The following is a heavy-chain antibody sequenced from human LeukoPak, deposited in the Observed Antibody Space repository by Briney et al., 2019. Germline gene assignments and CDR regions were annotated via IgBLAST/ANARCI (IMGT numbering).Heavy chain of an antibody. D-gene: IGHD6-13*01. Sequence: SGGSLRPSCAASGFSFSTYWMSWVRQTPEKGLEFVANIDQGGSVRNYMDSLKGRRTISRDNAKKSLYLEINSLRADDTAVYYCARDPESSSFDLWGRGALVTVSS. CDR3: ARDPESSSFDL. J-gene: IGHJ4*02. CDR2: IDQGGSVR. V-gene: IGHV3-7*01. CDR1: GFSFSTYW.